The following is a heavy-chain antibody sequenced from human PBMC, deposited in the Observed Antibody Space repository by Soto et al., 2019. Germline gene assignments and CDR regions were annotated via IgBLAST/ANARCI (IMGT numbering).Heavy chain of an antibody. J-gene: IGHJ6*02. CDR2: IKSKTDGGTT. V-gene: IGHV3-15*07. D-gene: IGHD3-3*01. CDR3: TTGITIFGVTKYYYYGMDV. CDR1: GFTFSNAW. Sequence: GGSLRLSCAASGFTFSNAWMNWVRQAPGKGLEWVGRIKSKTDGGTTDYAAPAKGRFTISRDDSKNTLYLQMNSLKTEDTAVYYCTTGITIFGVTKYYYYGMDVWGQGTTVTVSS.